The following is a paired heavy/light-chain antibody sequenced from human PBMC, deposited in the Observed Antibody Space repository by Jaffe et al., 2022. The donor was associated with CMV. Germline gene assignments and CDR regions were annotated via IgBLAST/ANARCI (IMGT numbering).Heavy chain of an antibody. CDR2: IYYSGST. CDR1: GGSISSYY. Sequence: QVQLQESGPGLVKPSETLSLTCTVSGGSISSYYWSWIRQPPGKGLEWIGYIYYSGSTNYNPSLKSRVTISVDTSKNQFSLKLSSVTAADTAVYYCAREVVVAATGLTRTQVFDPWGQGTLVTVSS. J-gene: IGHJ5*02. D-gene: IGHD2-15*01. V-gene: IGHV4-59*01. CDR3: AREVVVAATGLTRTQVFDP.
Light chain of an antibody. V-gene: IGKV1-39*01. CDR1: QSISSY. J-gene: IGKJ1*01. Sequence: DIQMTQSPSSLSASVGDRVTITCRASQSISSYLNWYQQKPGKAPKLLIYAASSLQSGVPSRFSGSGSGTDFTLTISSLQPEDFATYYCQQSYSTPVAFGQGTKVEIK. CDR2: AAS. CDR3: QQSYSTPVA.